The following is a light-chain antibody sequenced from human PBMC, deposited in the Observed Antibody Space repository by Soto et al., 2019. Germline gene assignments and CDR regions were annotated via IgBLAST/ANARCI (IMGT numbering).Light chain of an antibody. V-gene: IGLV2-23*01. Sequence: QSALTQPASVSGSPGQSITISCTGTSSDVGPSNLVSWYQQHPGKAPKVMIYEGTQRPSGVSNRFSGSKSGNTASLTISGLQAEHEADYYCCSFAGSSTYVFGTGTKVTVL. J-gene: IGLJ1*01. CDR1: SSDVGPSNL. CDR3: CSFAGSSTYV. CDR2: EGT.